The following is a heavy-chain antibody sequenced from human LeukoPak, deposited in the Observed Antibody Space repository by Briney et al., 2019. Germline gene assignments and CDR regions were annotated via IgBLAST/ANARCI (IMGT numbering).Heavy chain of an antibody. CDR1: GGSISSDY. J-gene: IGHJ3*02. Sequence: SETLSLTCSVSGGSISSDYWSWIRLPPGKGLEWIGDIYYSGSTNYNPSLKSRVTISVDTSKNQLSLKLSSVTAADTAMYYCAREDSSGWSAFDIWGHGTVVTVSS. D-gene: IGHD6-19*01. V-gene: IGHV4-59*01. CDR3: AREDSSGWSAFDI. CDR2: IYYSGST.